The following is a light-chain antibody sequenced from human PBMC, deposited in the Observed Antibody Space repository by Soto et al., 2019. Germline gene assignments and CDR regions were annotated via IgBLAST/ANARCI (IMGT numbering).Light chain of an antibody. Sequence: EIVMTQSPGTLAVSPGETVTLSCRASQSVSSNLAWYQQKSGQAPRLLIYDASTRATGIPTRFSGSGSGTEFTLIISSLQSEDSAVYYCQHYNNWPPYTFGQGTNLGI. CDR3: QHYNNWPPYT. CDR2: DAS. V-gene: IGKV3-15*01. CDR1: QSVSSN. J-gene: IGKJ2*01.